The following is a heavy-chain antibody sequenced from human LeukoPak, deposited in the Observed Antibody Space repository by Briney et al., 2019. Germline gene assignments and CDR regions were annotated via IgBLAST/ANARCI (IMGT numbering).Heavy chain of an antibody. CDR2: ISSNGGST. CDR3: VSKYNWNYPGAFDY. Sequence: GGSLRLSCSASGFTFSSYAMHWVRLAPGKGLEYVSAISSNGGSTYYADSVKGRFTISRDNSKNTLYLQMSSLRAEDTAVYYCVSKYNWNYPGAFDYWGQGTLVTVSS. D-gene: IGHD1-7*01. V-gene: IGHV3-64D*09. J-gene: IGHJ4*02. CDR1: GFTFSSYA.